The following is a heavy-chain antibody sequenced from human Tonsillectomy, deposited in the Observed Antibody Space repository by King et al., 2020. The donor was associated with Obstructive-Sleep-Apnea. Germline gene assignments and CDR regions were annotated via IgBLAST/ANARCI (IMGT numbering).Heavy chain of an antibody. J-gene: IGHJ4*02. CDR2: IYYSGST. CDR1: GGFISSTSYY. D-gene: IGHD5-18*01. V-gene: IGHV4-39*07. Sequence: LQLQESGPGLVKPSETLSLTCTVSGGFISSTSYYWGWIRQPPGKGLEWIGSIYYSGSTYYNPSLKSRVTISVDTSKNQVSLKLSSVTAADTAVYYCARDPYSYFDYWGQGTLVTVSS. CDR3: ARDPYSYFDY.